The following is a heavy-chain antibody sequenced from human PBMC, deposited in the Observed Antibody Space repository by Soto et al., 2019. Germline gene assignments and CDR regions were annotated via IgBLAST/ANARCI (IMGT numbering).Heavy chain of an antibody. CDR1: GSTFSIYA. Sequence: RGSLVLGCASSGSTFSIYAMSGVRQAPGKGLDLVSVISCSGGSTYYADSVKGRFTISIDNSKNTLYLQMNSLRAEDTAVYYCAKDFSPLDYDSSGYTPAFDYWGQGTMVTVSS. V-gene: IGHV3-23*01. CDR3: AKDFSPLDYDSSGYTPAFDY. J-gene: IGHJ4*02. D-gene: IGHD3-22*01. CDR2: ISCSGGST.